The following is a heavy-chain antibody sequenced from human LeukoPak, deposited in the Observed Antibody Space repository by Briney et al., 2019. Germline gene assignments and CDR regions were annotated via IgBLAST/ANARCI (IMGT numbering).Heavy chain of an antibody. CDR2: IGGSDSST. V-gene: IGHV3-23*01. CDR3: AKLRDSGYSYGHYYYYGMDV. J-gene: IGHJ6*02. Sequence: GGSLRLSCAASGFTFSNYAMSWVRQAPGKGLDWVSIIGGSDSSTYYADSVKGRFTISRDNSKNTLHLQMNSLRAEDTAVYYCAKLRDSGYSYGHYYYYGMDVWGQGTTVTVSS. D-gene: IGHD5-18*01. CDR1: GFTFSNYA.